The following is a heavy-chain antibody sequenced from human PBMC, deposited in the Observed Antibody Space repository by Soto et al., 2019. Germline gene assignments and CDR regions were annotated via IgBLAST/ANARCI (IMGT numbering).Heavy chain of an antibody. CDR2: VYYSGTT. J-gene: IGHJ6*01. Sequence: QLQLQESGPGLVKPSETLSLTCTVSGGSIGSSSYYWGWIRQPPGKGLEWIGSVYYSGTTYYNPSFKSRVNISVATAKNRCSLKLFAVTAADTAVYYCARHSYHGSGTDYRPFHDSDGMDVW. V-gene: IGHV4-39*01. CDR1: GGSIGSSSYY. D-gene: IGHD3-10*01. CDR3: ARHSYHGSGTDYRPFHDSDGMDV.